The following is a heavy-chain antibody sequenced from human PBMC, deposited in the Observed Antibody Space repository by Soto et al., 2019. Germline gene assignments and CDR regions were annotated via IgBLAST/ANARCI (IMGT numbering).Heavy chain of an antibody. CDR3: ARDGWGGCSGGSCYSTLYYYYYMDV. CDR2: ISSNGGST. D-gene: IGHD2-15*01. J-gene: IGHJ6*03. CDR1: GFTFSSYA. Sequence: GGSLRLSCAASGFTFSSYAMHWVRQAPGKGLEYVSAISSNGGSTYYANSVKGRFTISRDNSKNTLYLQMGSLRAEDMAVYYCARDGWGGCSGGSCYSTLYYYYYMDVWGKGTTVTVSS. V-gene: IGHV3-64*01.